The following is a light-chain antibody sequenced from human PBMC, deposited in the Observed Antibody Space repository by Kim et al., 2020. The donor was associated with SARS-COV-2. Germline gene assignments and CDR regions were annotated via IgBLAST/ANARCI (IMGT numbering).Light chain of an antibody. V-gene: IGLV2-14*03. J-gene: IGLJ2*01. Sequence: PGQSITISGTGTSSDVGGYNYVSWYQQHPGKAPKLMIYDVSKRASGVSNRFSGSRSGNTASLTISGLQAEDEADYYCSSYTSSSVLFGGGTQLTVL. CDR2: DVS. CDR1: SSDVGGYNY. CDR3: SSYTSSSVL.